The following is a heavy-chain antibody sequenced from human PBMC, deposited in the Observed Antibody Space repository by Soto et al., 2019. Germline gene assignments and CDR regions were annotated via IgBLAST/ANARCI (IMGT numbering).Heavy chain of an antibody. CDR2: INPSGGST. V-gene: IGHV1-46*01. CDR3: ARDLATGGMEV. Sequence: ASVMNRCRKSGVKFTSVDLRGVRQAPGQGLEWMGIINPSGGSTSYAQKFQGRVTMTRDTSTSTVYMELSSLRSEDTAVYYCARDLATGGMEVWGKGTTVTGSS. J-gene: IGHJ6*01. CDR1: GVKFTSVD.